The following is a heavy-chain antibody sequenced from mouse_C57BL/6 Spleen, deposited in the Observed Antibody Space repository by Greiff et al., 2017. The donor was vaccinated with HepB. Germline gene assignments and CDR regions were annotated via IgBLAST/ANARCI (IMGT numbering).Heavy chain of an antibody. CDR3: ARMGSGAMDY. Sequence: EVKLMESGGGLVQPGGSLKLSCAASGFTFSDYGMAWVRQAPRKGPEWVAFISNLAYSIYYADTVTGRFTISRENAKNTLYLEMSSLRSEDTAMYYCARMGSGAMDYWGQGTSVTVSS. J-gene: IGHJ4*01. V-gene: IGHV5-15*01. CDR1: GFTFSDYG. CDR2: ISNLAYSI. D-gene: IGHD3-1*01.